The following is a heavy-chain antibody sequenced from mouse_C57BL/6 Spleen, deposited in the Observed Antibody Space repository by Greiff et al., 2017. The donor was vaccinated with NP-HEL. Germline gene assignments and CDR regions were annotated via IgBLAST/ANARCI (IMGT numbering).Heavy chain of an antibody. V-gene: IGHV1-81*01. CDR3: ARYDYDDAMDY. J-gene: IGHJ4*01. D-gene: IGHD2-4*01. CDR1: GYTFTSYG. CDR2: IYPRSGNT. Sequence: QVQLQQSGAELARPGASVKLSCKVSGYTFTSYGISWVKQRTGQGLEWIGEIYPRSGNTYYNEKFKGKATLTADKSSSTAYMELRSLTSEDSAVYFCARYDYDDAMDYWGQGTSVTVSS.